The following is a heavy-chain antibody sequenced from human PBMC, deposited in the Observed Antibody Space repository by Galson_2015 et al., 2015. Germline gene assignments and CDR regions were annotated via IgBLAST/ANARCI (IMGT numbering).Heavy chain of an antibody. CDR2: IYYSGST. CDR3: GRHTPRPTVTKGLNAFDI. V-gene: IGHV4-39*01. J-gene: IGHJ3*02. CDR1: GGSTSSSSYY. D-gene: IGHD4-11*01. Sequence: ETLSLTCTVSGGSTSSSSYYWGWIRQPPGKGLEWIGSIYYSGSTYYNPSLKSRVTISVDTSKNLFSLKLSSVTAADTAVYYCGRHTPRPTVTKGLNAFDIWGQGTMVTVSS.